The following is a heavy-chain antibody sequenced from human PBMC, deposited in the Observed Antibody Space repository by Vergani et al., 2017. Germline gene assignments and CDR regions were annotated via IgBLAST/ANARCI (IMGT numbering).Heavy chain of an antibody. CDR3: ARIPRGAWSRTSCYASLRDYNYYMVV. Sequence: QVQLVQSGAEVKKPGSSVKVSCKASGGTFSSYAISWVRQAPGQGLEWMGGIIPIFGTANYAQKFQGRVTITADESTSTAYMELGSLRYEDTAVYYCARIPRGAWSRTSCYASLRDYNYYMVVWGKWTTVTVSS. D-gene: IGHD2-2*01. J-gene: IGHJ6*03. V-gene: IGHV1-69*01. CDR1: GGTFSSYA. CDR2: IIPIFGTA.